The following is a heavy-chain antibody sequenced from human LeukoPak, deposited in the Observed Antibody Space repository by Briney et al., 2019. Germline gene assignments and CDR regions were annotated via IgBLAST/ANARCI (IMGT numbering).Heavy chain of an antibody. CDR2: IYHSGST. J-gene: IGHJ4*02. Sequence: PSQTLSLTCAVSGGSISSGGYSWSWIRQPPGKGLEWIGYIYHSGSTYYNPSLKSRVTISVDRSKNQFSLKLSSVTAADTAVYYCARASLSMVRGYYFDYWGQGTLVNVSS. V-gene: IGHV4-30-2*01. CDR3: ARASLSMVRGYYFDY. CDR1: GGSISSGGYS. D-gene: IGHD3-10*01.